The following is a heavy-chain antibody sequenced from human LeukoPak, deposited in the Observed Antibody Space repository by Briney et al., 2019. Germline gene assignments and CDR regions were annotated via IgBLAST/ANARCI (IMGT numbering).Heavy chain of an antibody. V-gene: IGHV3-33*08. D-gene: IGHD3-22*01. Sequence: PGGSLRLSCAASGFTFSSYSMNWVRQAPGKGLEGVAVIWYDGSNKHYAESVKGRFSISRDNSKSTLYLQMSSLRAEDTAVYYCARARGVSTGYRPIDYWGQGTLVTVSS. J-gene: IGHJ4*02. CDR3: ARARGVSTGYRPIDY. CDR1: GFTFSSYS. CDR2: IWYDGSNK.